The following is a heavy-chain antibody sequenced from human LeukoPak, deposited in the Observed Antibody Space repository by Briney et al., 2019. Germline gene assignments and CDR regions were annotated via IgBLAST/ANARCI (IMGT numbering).Heavy chain of an antibody. D-gene: IGHD5-12*01. J-gene: IGHJ3*02. CDR3: ARDRSGYMGDAFDI. CDR2: IYTSGST. CDR1: GGSISSGSYY. Sequence: SQTLSLTCTVSGGSISSGSYYWGWIRQPAWKGLEWIVRIYTSGSTNYNPSLKSRVTISVDTSKNQFSLKLSSVTAADTAVYYCARDRSGYMGDAFDIWGQGTMVTVSS. V-gene: IGHV4-61*02.